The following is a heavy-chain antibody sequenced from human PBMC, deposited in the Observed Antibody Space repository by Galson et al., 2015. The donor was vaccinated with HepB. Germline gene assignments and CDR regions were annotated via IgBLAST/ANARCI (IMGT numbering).Heavy chain of an antibody. J-gene: IGHJ6*02. Sequence: TLSLTCTVSGGSISSGGYYWSWIRQHPGKGLEWIGYIYYSGSTNYNPSLKSRVTISVDTSKNQFSLKLSSVTAADTAVYYCARAMIVVPTSNNYYYYGMDVWGQGTTVTVSS. CDR2: IYYSGST. D-gene: IGHD3-22*01. CDR1: GGSISSGGYY. CDR3: ARAMIVVPTSNNYYYYGMDV. V-gene: IGHV4-61*08.